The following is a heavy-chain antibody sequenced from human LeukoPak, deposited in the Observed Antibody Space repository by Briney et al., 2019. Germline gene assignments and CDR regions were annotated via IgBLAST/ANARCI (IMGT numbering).Heavy chain of an antibody. V-gene: IGHV4-30-2*04. J-gene: IGHJ3*02. CDR3: AREGRVAVARRYAFDI. D-gene: IGHD6-19*01. CDR2: HRGST. Sequence: HRGSTYYNPSLKSRVTISVDTSKNQFSLKLSSVTAADTAVYYCAREGRVAVARRYAFDIWGQGTMVTVSS.